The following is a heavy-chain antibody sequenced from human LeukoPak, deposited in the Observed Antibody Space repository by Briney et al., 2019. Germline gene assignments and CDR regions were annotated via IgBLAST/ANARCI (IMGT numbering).Heavy chain of an antibody. CDR2: IIPILGIA. V-gene: IGHV1-69*04. CDR3: ARDGAGTTYDAFDI. D-gene: IGHD1-1*01. J-gene: IGHJ3*02. CDR1: GGTFSSYA. Sequence: GSSVKVSCKASGGTFSSYAISWVRQAPGQVLEWMGRIIPILGIANYAQKFQGRVTITADKSTSTAYMELSSLRSEDTAVYYCARDGAGTTYDAFDIWGQGTMVTVSS.